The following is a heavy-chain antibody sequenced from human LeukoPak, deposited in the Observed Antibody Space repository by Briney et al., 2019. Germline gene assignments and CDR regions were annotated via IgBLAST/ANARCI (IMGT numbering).Heavy chain of an antibody. D-gene: IGHD1-14*01. Sequence: PSEPLSLTCTVSGVSISSGLYYGRWIRPPAGKGLEWIGRIYTSGSTNYNPSLKSRVTISVDMSKNQFSLKLSSVTAADTAVYYCAREIRPGNYYYYMDVWGKGTTVTISS. J-gene: IGHJ6*03. CDR3: AREIRPGNYYYYMDV. CDR2: IYTSGST. V-gene: IGHV4-61*02. CDR1: GVSISSGLYY.